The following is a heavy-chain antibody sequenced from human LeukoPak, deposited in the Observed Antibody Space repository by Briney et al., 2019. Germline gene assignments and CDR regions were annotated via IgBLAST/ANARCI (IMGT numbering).Heavy chain of an antibody. CDR3: ARDLVGAAD. Sequence: PGGSLRLSCTASGFTFSSYWMSWVRQAPGKGLEWVANINQNGNETNSVDSVKGRFTISRDNSKNSLYLQMNSLRAEDTAVHYCARDLVGAADWGQGTLVTVSS. CDR2: INQNGNET. CDR1: GFTFSSYW. V-gene: IGHV3-7*01. D-gene: IGHD1-26*01. J-gene: IGHJ4*02.